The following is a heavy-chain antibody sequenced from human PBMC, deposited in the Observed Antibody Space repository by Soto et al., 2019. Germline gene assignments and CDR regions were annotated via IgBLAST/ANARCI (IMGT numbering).Heavy chain of an antibody. CDR1: GGTFSSYA. J-gene: IGHJ4*02. CDR2: IIPIFGTA. D-gene: IGHD3-3*01. CDR3: ARIYDFWSGYSY. V-gene: IGHV1-69*13. Sequence: GASVKVSCKASGGTFSSYAISWVRQAPGQGLEWMGGIIPIFGTANYAQKFQGRVTITADESTSTAYMELSSLRSEDTAVYYCARIYDFWSGYSYCGRRTMVTVSS.